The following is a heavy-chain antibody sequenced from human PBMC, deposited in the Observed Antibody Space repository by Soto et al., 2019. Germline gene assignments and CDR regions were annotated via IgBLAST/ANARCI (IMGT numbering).Heavy chain of an antibody. D-gene: IGHD3-16*02. CDR2: IYHSGST. V-gene: IGHV4-4*02. J-gene: IGHJ4*02. CDR1: GGSISSSNW. CDR3: ARIKEDWGSYRSAHFDY. Sequence: SEALSLTCAVSGGSISSSNWWSWVRQPPGKGLEWIGEIYHSGSTNYNPSLKSRVTISVDKSKNQFSLKLSSVTAADTAVYYCARIKEDWGSYRSAHFDYWGQGTLVTVSS.